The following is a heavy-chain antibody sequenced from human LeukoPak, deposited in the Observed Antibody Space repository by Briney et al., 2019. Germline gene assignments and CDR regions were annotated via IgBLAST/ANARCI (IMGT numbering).Heavy chain of an antibody. J-gene: IGHJ4*02. CDR3: TRDSGLIVGALNFDY. CDR1: GFTFSSYW. CDR2: INTNGRTT. Sequence: TGGSLRLSCAASGFTFSSYWMYWVRQAPGKGLVCISRINTNGRTTTYADSVKGRFTISRDNAKNTLYLQMNSLRAEDTAVYYCTRDSGLIVGALNFDYWGQGTLVTVSS. V-gene: IGHV3-74*01. D-gene: IGHD1-26*01.